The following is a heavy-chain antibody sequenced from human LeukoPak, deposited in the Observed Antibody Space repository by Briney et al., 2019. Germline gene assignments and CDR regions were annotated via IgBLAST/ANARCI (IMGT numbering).Heavy chain of an antibody. Sequence: GESLKISCKGSGYSFTSYWIGWVRQMPGKGLEWMGIIYPGDSDTRYSPSFQGQVTISADKSISTAYLQWSSLKASDTAMYYCAGHLAMIRGIPYYFDYWGQGTLVTVSS. CDR1: GYSFTSYW. CDR3: AGHLAMIRGIPYYFDY. J-gene: IGHJ4*02. D-gene: IGHD3-22*01. V-gene: IGHV5-51*01. CDR2: IYPGDSDT.